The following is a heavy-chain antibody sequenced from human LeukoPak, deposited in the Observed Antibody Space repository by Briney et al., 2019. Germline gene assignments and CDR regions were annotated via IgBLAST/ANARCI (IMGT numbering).Heavy chain of an antibody. V-gene: IGHV4-31*03. CDR1: GGSISSGGYY. J-gene: IGHJ4*02. CDR3: ARYLAVAGTAPYYFDY. CDR2: IYYSGST. D-gene: IGHD6-19*01. Sequence: SETLSLTCTVSGGSISSGGYYWSWIRQHPGKGLEWIGYIYYSGSTYYNPSLKSRVTISVDTSKNQFSLKLSSVTAADTAVYYCARYLAVAGTAPYYFDYWGQGTLVTVSS.